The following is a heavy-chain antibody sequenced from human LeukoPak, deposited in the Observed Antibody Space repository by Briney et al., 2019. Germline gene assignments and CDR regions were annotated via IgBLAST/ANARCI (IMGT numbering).Heavy chain of an antibody. D-gene: IGHD3/OR15-3a*01. CDR1: GYTLTDLS. V-gene: IGHV1-24*01. CDR3: ARSKGLVLSLDY. J-gene: IGHJ4*02. CDR2: FDPEDGET. Sequence: VASVKVSCNVSGYTLTDLSMHWVRHAPAKGVEWMGGFDPEDGETNYIQKFQGRVTMTEDTSTDTAYMELSSLSSEDTAVYYCARSKGLVLSLDYWGQGTLVTVSS.